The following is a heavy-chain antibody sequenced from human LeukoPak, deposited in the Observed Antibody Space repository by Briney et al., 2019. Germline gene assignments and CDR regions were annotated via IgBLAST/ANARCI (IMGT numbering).Heavy chain of an antibody. CDR2: ISYDGSNK. V-gene: IGHV3-30-3*01. Sequence: PGGSLRLSCAASGFTFSSYAMHWVRQAPGKGLEWVAVISYDGSNKYYADSVKGRFTISRDNSKNTLYLQMNSLRAEDTAVYYCTRGSSVSGWGQGTLVTVSS. D-gene: IGHD3-10*01. J-gene: IGHJ4*02. CDR3: TRGSSVSG. CDR1: GFTFSSYA.